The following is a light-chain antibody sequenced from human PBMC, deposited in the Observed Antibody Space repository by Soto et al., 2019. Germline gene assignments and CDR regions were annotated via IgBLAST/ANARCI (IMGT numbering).Light chain of an antibody. CDR3: QQSYTSRIT. V-gene: IGKV1-39*01. CDR2: AAS. CDR1: QNIDNY. J-gene: IGKJ5*01. Sequence: DIQMTQSPSSLSASLGDRVTITCRASQNIDNYLNWYQQKPGIAPKLLIFAASSLQSGVPSRFSGSGSGTDFTLTVSSLQPEDFATYYCQQSYTSRITFGLGTRLEI.